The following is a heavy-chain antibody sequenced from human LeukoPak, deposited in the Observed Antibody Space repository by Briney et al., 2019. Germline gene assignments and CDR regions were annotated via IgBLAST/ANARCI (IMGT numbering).Heavy chain of an antibody. CDR1: GGSIRSYY. V-gene: IGHV4-59*01. Sequence: SETLSLTCTVSGGSIRSYYWRWIRQSPGKGLDWIGYIYYSGITNYNPSLKSRVTISVDTSKNQFSLKLSSVTAADTAVYYCARVRDSGYYDFDYWGQGTLVTVSS. CDR3: ARVRDSGYYDFDY. D-gene: IGHD3-22*01. J-gene: IGHJ4*02. CDR2: IYYSGIT.